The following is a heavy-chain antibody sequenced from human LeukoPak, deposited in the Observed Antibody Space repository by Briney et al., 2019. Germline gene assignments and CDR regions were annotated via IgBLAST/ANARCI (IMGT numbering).Heavy chain of an antibody. J-gene: IGHJ6*02. CDR3: AREAPTPYYDILTGYLRYGMDV. V-gene: IGHV1-24*01. CDR2: FDPEDGET. Sequence: ASVKVSCKVSGYTLTELSMHWVRQAPGKGLEWMGGFDPEDGETIYAQKFQGRVTMTEDTSTDTAYMELSSLRSDDTAVYYCAREAPTPYYDILTGYLRYGMDVWGQGTTVTVSS. D-gene: IGHD3-9*01. CDR1: GYTLTELS.